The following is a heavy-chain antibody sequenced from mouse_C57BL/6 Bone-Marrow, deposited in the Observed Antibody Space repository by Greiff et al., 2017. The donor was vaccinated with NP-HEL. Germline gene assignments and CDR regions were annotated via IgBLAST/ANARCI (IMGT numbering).Heavy chain of an antibody. D-gene: IGHD1-1*01. V-gene: IGHV1-72*01. CDR3: ARYYYGSRGWYFDV. Sequence: QVQLKQPGADLVKPGASVKLSCKAYGYTFTSYWMHWVKQRPGRGLEWIGRIDPNSGGTKFNEKFKTKATLTVDKPSSTAYMQLSSLTSEDSAVYYCARYYYGSRGWYFDVWGTGTTVTVSS. CDR2: IDPNSGGT. J-gene: IGHJ1*03. CDR1: GYTFTSYW.